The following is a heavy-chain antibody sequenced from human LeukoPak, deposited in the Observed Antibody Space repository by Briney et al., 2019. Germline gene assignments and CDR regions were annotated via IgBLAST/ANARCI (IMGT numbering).Heavy chain of an antibody. CDR3: AREEGGYFDY. Sequence: GGSLRLSCAASGLTVSSNYMSWVRQAPGKGLEWVSVIYTGGSTYYADSVKGRFTISRDNSKNSLYLQMSSLRAEDTALYYCAREEGGYFDYWGQGTLVTVSS. D-gene: IGHD3-16*01. J-gene: IGHJ4*02. CDR2: IYTGGST. CDR1: GLTVSSNY. V-gene: IGHV3-53*01.